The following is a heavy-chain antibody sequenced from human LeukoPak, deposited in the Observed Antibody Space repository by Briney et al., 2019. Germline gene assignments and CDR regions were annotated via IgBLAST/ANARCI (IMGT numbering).Heavy chain of an antibody. Sequence: GGSLRLSCPASGFTFSNHAMNWVRQAPGKGLEWVSIISARDGRTYYADSVKGRFTISRDNSKNTLYLQMNSLRAEDTAVYYCAKDRSDWKQGIDYWGQGTLVTVSS. CDR2: ISARDGRT. CDR1: GFTFSNHA. V-gene: IGHV3-23*01. D-gene: IGHD1-1*01. CDR3: AKDRSDWKQGIDY. J-gene: IGHJ4*02.